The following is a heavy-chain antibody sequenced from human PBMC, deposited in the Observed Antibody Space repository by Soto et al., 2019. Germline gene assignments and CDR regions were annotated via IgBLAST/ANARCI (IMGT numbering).Heavy chain of an antibody. V-gene: IGHV3-21*01. D-gene: IGHD3-22*01. J-gene: IGHJ4*02. CDR1: GFTFSSYS. CDR3: ARDAPYYDSSGYYPGY. Sequence: GGSLRLSCAASGFTFSSYSMNWVRQAPGKGLEWVSSISSSSSYIYYADSVKGRFTISRDNAKNSLYLQMNSLRAEDTAVYYCARDAPYYDSSGYYPGYWGQGTLVTVSS. CDR2: ISSSSSYI.